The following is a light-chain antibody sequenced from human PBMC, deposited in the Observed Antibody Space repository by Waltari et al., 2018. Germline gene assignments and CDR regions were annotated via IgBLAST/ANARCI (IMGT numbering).Light chain of an antibody. CDR1: QDVINY. V-gene: IGKV1-33*01. CDR3: QQSEA. Sequence: QMTQSPSSLSASVGDRITITCQSSQDVINYINWYQQKPGKAPQLLIYDGATLTTGVPSRFSGSGSGTHYTLTINSLQPEEVANYYCQQSEAFGQGTKVEI. J-gene: IGKJ1*01. CDR2: DGA.